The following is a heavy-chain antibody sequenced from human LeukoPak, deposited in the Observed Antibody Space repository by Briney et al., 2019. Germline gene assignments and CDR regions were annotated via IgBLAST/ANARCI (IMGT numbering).Heavy chain of an antibody. D-gene: IGHD5/OR15-5a*01. J-gene: IGHJ4*02. CDR3: ARHHLVWALDY. CDR1: GGSISSSSYY. CDR2: IYYSGST. V-gene: IGHV4-39*01. Sequence: SETLSLTCTVSGGSISSSSYYWGWIRQPPGKGLEWIGSIYYSGSTYYNPSLKSRVTISVDTSKNQFSLKLSSVTAADTAVYYCARHHLVWALDYWGQGTLVTVSS.